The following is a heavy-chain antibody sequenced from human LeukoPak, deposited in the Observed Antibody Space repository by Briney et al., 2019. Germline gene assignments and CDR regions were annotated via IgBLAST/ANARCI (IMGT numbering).Heavy chain of an antibody. Sequence: EASVKVSCKASGYTFSNYGVNWVRQAPGQGLEWMGWINPYNINTLYSARFQGRVIMTRDTSTSTVYMELRGLRSDDTAVYFCAREDRNAFDIWGQGTMITVSS. J-gene: IGHJ3*02. CDR3: AREDRNAFDI. V-gene: IGHV1-18*01. CDR1: GYTFSNYG. D-gene: IGHD1-14*01. CDR2: INPYNINT.